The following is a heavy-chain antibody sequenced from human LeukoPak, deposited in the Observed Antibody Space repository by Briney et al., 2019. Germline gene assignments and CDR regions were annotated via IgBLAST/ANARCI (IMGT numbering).Heavy chain of an antibody. CDR3: ARGVDTVTNFDY. CDR2: MNPNSGNT. D-gene: IGHD5-18*01. Sequence: ASVKVSCKASGYTFTSYDINWVRQATGQGLEWMGWMNPNSGNTGYAQKFQGRVTMTRNTSISTAYMELSSLRSEGTAVYYCARGVDTVTNFDYWGQGTLVTVSS. J-gene: IGHJ4*02. V-gene: IGHV1-8*01. CDR1: GYTFTSYD.